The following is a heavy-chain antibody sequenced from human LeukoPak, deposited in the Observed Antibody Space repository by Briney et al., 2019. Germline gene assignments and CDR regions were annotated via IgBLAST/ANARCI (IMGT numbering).Heavy chain of an antibody. D-gene: IGHD5-12*01. J-gene: IGHJ5*02. V-gene: IGHV1-8*01. Sequence: VASVKVSCKASGYTFTNYDINWVRQATGQGLEWMGWMNPNSGNTDYAQKFQGRVTMTRNTSISTAYMELSSLVSEDTAVYYCARGTGSWLRLTRWFDPWGQGTLVNVSS. CDR3: ARGTGSWLRLTRWFDP. CDR2: MNPNSGNT. CDR1: GYTFTNYD.